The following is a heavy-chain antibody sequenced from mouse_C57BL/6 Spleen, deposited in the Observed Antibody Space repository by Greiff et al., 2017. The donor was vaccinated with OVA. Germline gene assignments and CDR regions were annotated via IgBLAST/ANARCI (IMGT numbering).Heavy chain of an antibody. V-gene: IGHV1-61*01. Sequence: VQLQQPGAELVRPGSSVKLSCKASGYTFTSYWMDWVKQRPGQGLEWIGNIYPSDSETHYNQQFKDKATLTVDKSSITDYMQLSRLTSEDSAVYYCAREITTVVAEYAMDYWGQGTSVTVSS. D-gene: IGHD1-1*01. CDR1: GYTFTSYW. CDR3: AREITTVVAEYAMDY. J-gene: IGHJ4*01. CDR2: IYPSDSET.